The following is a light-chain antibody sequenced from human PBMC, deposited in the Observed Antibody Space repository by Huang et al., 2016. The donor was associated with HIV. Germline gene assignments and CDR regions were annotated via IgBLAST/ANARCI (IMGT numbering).Light chain of an antibody. CDR2: GAS. CDR3: QQYHNWPPWT. Sequence: DIVLAQSPGTLSVSPGERATLSCRSSQSLTSNLAWYQQRPGQAPRLLIYGASTRANGVSDRFSGSGSGTDFTRTISSLQSEDSAVYYCQQYHNWPPWTFGQGTKVEIK. CDR1: QSLTSN. V-gene: IGKV3-15*01. J-gene: IGKJ1*01.